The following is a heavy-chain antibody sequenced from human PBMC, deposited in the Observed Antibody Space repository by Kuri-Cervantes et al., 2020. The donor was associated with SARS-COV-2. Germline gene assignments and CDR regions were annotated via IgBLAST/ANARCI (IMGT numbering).Heavy chain of an antibody. D-gene: IGHD6-6*01. J-gene: IGHJ4*02. CDR2: INPSGGGT. Sequence: ASVKVSCKASVYIFTNYDMSWVRQAPGQGLEWLGIINPSGGGTSYAQKFQGRVTMTRDTSTSTVYMELSSLRSEDTAVYYCARGRLSSDYFDYWGQGTLVTVSS. CDR3: ARGRLSSDYFDY. V-gene: IGHV1-46*01. CDR1: VYIFTNYD.